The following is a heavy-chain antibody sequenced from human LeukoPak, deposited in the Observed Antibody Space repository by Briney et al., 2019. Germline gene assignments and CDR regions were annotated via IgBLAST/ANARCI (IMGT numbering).Heavy chain of an antibody. J-gene: IGHJ4*02. CDR3: ARGFGYYYGSGRDFFDY. V-gene: IGHV4-59*12. Sequence: SETLSLTCTVSGSSISSYYWSWIRQPPGKGLEWIGYIYYSGSTNYNPSLKSRVTMSVDTSKNQFSLRLTSVTAADTAVYYCARGFGYYYGSGRDFFDYWGQGTLVTVSS. CDR1: GSSISSYY. D-gene: IGHD3-10*01. CDR2: IYYSGST.